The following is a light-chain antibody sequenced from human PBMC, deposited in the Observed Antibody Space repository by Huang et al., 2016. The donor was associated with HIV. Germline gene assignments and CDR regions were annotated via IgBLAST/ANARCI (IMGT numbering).Light chain of an antibody. V-gene: IGKV3-11*01. CDR1: QSVGVY. CDR2: EAS. Sequence: EIVLTQSPATLSLSPGDRATLSCRASQSVGVYLAWYQQKPGQAPRLLIFEASNRATGIPDRFSGSGSGTDVTLTIDSLQPDDFAIYYCQQRTKWPPVLTFGGGTRVEI. CDR3: QQRTKWPPVLT. J-gene: IGKJ4*01.